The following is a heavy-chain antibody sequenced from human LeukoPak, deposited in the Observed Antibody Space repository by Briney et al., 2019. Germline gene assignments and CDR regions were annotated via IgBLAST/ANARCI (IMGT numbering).Heavy chain of an antibody. J-gene: IGHJ4*02. Sequence: ASVKVSCKASGYTFTGYYMHWVRQAPGQGLEWMGWINPNTGVTNSAQKFQGRVTVTRDTSISTAYMELSRLISDDTAVYYCARDLSYSSGWYDFDYWGQGTLVTVSS. CDR2: INPNTGVT. V-gene: IGHV1-2*02. CDR1: GYTFTGYY. D-gene: IGHD6-19*01. CDR3: ARDLSYSSGWYDFDY.